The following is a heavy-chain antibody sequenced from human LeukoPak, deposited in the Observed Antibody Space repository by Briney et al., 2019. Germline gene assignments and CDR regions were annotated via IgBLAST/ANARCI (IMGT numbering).Heavy chain of an antibody. CDR1: GFTFSNYV. Sequence: GGSLRLSCAASGFTFSNYVMHWVRQAPGKGLEWVAVISYDGSNKHYADSVKGRFTISRDNSKNTLYLQMNSLRPEDTAVYYCAREKPYYDFLTGYYGHYFDYWGQGTLVTVSS. CDR2: ISYDGSNK. CDR3: AREKPYYDFLTGYYGHYFDY. D-gene: IGHD3-9*01. J-gene: IGHJ4*02. V-gene: IGHV3-30-3*01.